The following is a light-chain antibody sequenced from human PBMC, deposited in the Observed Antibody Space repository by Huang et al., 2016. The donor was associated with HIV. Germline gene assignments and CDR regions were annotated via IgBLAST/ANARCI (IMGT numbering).Light chain of an antibody. CDR1: QSVSDN. V-gene: IGKV3-15*01. CDR2: GAS. Sequence: EIVMTQSPPTLSVSPGERAALSCRASQSVSDNLAWYQQKPGQAPRVLISGASTRATGIPARFSGSGSETEFTLTIRSLQSEDVAVYYCQQYSRWPPAFGGGTKVEIK. J-gene: IGKJ4*01. CDR3: QQYSRWPPA.